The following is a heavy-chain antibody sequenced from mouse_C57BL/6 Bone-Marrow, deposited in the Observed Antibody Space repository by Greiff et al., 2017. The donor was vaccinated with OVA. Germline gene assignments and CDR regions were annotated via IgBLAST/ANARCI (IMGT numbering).Heavy chain of an antibody. CDR3: ARRAYGSSWFAY. CDR2: ISSGSSTI. V-gene: IGHV5-17*01. Sequence: EVKLQESGGGLVKPGGSLKLSCAASGFTFSDYGMHWVRQAPEKGLEWVAYISSGSSTIYYADTVKGRFTISRDNAKNTLFLQMTSLRSEDTAMYYCARRAYGSSWFAYWGQGTLVTVSA. J-gene: IGHJ3*01. D-gene: IGHD1-1*01. CDR1: GFTFSDYG.